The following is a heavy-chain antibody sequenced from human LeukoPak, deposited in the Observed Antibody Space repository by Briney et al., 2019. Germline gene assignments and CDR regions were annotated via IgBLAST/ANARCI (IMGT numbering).Heavy chain of an antibody. D-gene: IGHD5-24*01. CDR3: ARARTYNHHPNWIDL. J-gene: IGHJ5*02. Sequence: SETLSLTCTVSGGSISSYYWSWIRQPAGKGLEWIGSLSHSEDTYFNPSLKSRVTISLDTSKSHFSLNLSTVTAADTAVYFCARARTYNHHPNWIDLWGQGVRVTVSS. V-gene: IGHV4-4*07. CDR1: GGSISSYY. CDR2: LSHSEDT.